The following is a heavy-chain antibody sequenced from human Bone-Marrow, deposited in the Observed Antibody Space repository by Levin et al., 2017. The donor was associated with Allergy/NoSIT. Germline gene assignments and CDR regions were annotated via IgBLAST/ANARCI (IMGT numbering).Heavy chain of an antibody. J-gene: IGHJ6*02. CDR1: GGSFISSY. CDR3: AGAFASAGTDSLYFYYYGVDV. Sequence: PSETLSLTCGVYGGSFISSYWSWIRQPPGKGLEWIGEINHSGTTKYNPSLKSRVTISVDTSERQISLRLSSVTAADTAVYYCAGAFASAGTDSLYFYYYGVDVWGQGTTVTVSS. CDR2: INHSGTT. D-gene: IGHD6-13*01. V-gene: IGHV4-34*01.